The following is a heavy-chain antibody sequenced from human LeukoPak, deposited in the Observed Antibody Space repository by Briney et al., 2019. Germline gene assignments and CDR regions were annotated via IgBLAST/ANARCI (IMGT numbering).Heavy chain of an antibody. Sequence: GGSLRLSCAASGFTFSSYAMSWVRQAPGKGLEWVSAISGSGGSTYYADSAKGRFTISRDNSKNTLYLQMNSLRAEDTAVYYCAKSRHIVVVVAAIGEWFDPWGQGTLVTVSS. J-gene: IGHJ5*02. CDR3: AKSRHIVVVVAAIGEWFDP. CDR2: ISGSGGST. CDR1: GFTFSSYA. V-gene: IGHV3-23*01. D-gene: IGHD2-15*01.